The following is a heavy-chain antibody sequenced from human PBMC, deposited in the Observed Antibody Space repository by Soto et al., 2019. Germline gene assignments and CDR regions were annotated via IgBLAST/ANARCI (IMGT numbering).Heavy chain of an antibody. D-gene: IGHD3-9*01. J-gene: IGHJ4*02. Sequence: GVLRLSFAASGFTVSSNYMSWVRQAPGKGLEWVSVIYSGGSTYYADSVKGRFTISRHNSKNTLYLQMNSLRAEDTAVYYCARVLLDYDILTGYYPMAFDYWGQGTLVTVSS. CDR2: IYSGGST. V-gene: IGHV3-53*04. CDR1: GFTVSSNY. CDR3: ARVLLDYDILTGYYPMAFDY.